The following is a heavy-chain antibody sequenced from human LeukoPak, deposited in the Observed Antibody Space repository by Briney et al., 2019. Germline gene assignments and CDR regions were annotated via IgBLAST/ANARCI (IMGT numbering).Heavy chain of an antibody. CDR2: VDPEDGET. CDR3: AKDLASEITIFGVVRLNYYYMDV. V-gene: IGHV1-69-2*01. Sequence: ATVKISCKASGYTFTDYYMHWVQQAPGKGLEWMGRVDPEDGETIYAEKFQGRVTITADTSTDTAYMELSSLRAEDTAVYYCAKDLASEITIFGVVRLNYYYMDVWGKGTTVTVSS. D-gene: IGHD3-3*01. J-gene: IGHJ6*03. CDR1: GYTFTDYY.